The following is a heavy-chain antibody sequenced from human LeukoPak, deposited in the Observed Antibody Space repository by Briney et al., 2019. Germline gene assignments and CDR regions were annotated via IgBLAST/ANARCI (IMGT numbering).Heavy chain of an antibody. V-gene: IGHV3-33*01. CDR2: VWYDGSKT. J-gene: IGHJ4*02. CDR1: GFTFSSYA. Sequence: PGGSLRLSCAASGFTFSSYAMHWVRQAPGKGLEWVAVVWYDGSKTYSADSVKGRITISRDDSKNTLYLQMNSLRAEDTAVYYCARGVHYYDSSGTIDYWGQGTLVTVSS. D-gene: IGHD3-22*01. CDR3: ARGVHYYDSSGTIDY.